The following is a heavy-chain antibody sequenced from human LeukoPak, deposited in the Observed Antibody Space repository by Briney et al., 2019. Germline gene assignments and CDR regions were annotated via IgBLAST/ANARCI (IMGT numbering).Heavy chain of an antibody. V-gene: IGHV4-31*03. CDR1: GGSISSGGYY. J-gene: IGHJ4*02. CDR3: ASRYCSGGSCGWYFDY. D-gene: IGHD2-15*01. Sequence: SETLSLTCTVSGGSISSGGYYWGWIRQHPGKGLEWIGYIYYSGSTYYNPSLKSRVTISVDTSKNQFSLKLSSVTAADTAVYYCASRYCSGGSCGWYFDYWGQGTLVTVSS. CDR2: IYYSGST.